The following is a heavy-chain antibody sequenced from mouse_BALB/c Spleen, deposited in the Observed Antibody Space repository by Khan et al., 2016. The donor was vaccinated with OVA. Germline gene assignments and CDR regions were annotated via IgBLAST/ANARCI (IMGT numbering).Heavy chain of an antibody. Sequence: EVQLQESGPSLVQPSQTLSLTCSVTGDSITSGFWSWIRKFPGNKLEYMGFMIYSGYTYYNPSLKGRFSITRHTSKNQYYLQLSSVTTWDTATYYCARSTYKYAFAYWGQGTLVTVSA. V-gene: IGHV3-8*02. CDR3: ARSTYKYAFAY. CDR2: MIYSGYT. J-gene: IGHJ3*01. D-gene: IGHD1-3*01. CDR1: GDSITSGF.